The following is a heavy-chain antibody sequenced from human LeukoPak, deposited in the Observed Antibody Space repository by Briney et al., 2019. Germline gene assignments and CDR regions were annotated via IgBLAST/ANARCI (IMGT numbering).Heavy chain of an antibody. J-gene: IGHJ4*02. CDR2: ISGSCAGT. CDR3: ATEVTTPYFDY. V-gene: IGHV3-23*01. CDR1: GFTFSSYA. Sequence: TGGSVRLFCASSGFTFSSYAMSWVRQAPGKGLEWVAGISGSCAGTYYADSMKGRFTIPRDNSKNTLYLQMNSLRAEDTAVYYCATEVTTPYFDYWGQGSLVTVSS. D-gene: IGHD4-17*01.